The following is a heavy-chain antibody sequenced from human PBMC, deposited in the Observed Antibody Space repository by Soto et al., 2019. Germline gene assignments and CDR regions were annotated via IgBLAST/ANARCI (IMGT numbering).Heavy chain of an antibody. J-gene: IGHJ4*02. CDR2: ISGSGGST. CDR1: GFTFSSYA. Sequence: EVQLLESGGGLVQPGGSLRLSCAASGFTFSSYAMSWVRQAPGKGLEWVSAISGSGGSTYYADSVKGRFTISRDNSKNTLYLQMNSLRAEDTAVYYCATHFWAGAAAFDYWGQETLVTVSS. D-gene: IGHD6-13*01. V-gene: IGHV3-23*01. CDR3: ATHFWAGAAAFDY.